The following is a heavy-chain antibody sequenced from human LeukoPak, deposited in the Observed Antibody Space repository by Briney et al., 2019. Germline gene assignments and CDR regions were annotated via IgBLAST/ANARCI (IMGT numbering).Heavy chain of an antibody. Sequence: SETLSLTCAVSGGSISSGGYSWSWIRQPPGKGLEWIGYIYHSGSTYYNPSLKSRVTISVDRSKNQFSLKLSSVTAADTAVYYCARGGYDILTGYYNWFDPWGQGTLVTVPS. CDR1: GGSISSGGYS. CDR3: ARGGYDILTGYYNWFDP. J-gene: IGHJ5*02. D-gene: IGHD3-9*01. V-gene: IGHV4-30-2*01. CDR2: IYHSGST.